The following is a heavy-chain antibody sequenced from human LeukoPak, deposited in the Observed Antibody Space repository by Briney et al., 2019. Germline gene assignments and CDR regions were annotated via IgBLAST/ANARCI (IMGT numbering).Heavy chain of an antibody. CDR2: MNPKSGNT. CDR1: GCTFTNYD. CDR3: ARDQDIVVVVAALRQREMGGFDP. J-gene: IGHJ5*02. D-gene: IGHD2-15*01. Sequence: ASVKVSCKASGCTFTNYDINWVRQATGPGPEWMGWMNPKSGNTGYAQKFQGRVTMTRNTSISTAYMELSSLRSDDTAVYYCARDQDIVVVVAALRQREMGGFDPWGQGTLVTVSS. V-gene: IGHV1-8*01.